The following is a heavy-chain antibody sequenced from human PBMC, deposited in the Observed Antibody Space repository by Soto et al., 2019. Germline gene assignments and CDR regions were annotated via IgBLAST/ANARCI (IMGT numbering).Heavy chain of an antibody. CDR2: IYYSGST. CDR1: GGSIISNYW. CDR3: ARERIVVVAATLDYYYYGMDV. Sequence: SETLSLTCAVSGGSIISNYWWAWIRQSPGKGLEWIGYIYYSGSTYYNPSLKSRVTVSVDTSKNQFSLKLSSVTAADTAVYYCARERIVVVAATLDYYYYGMDVWGQGTTVTVSS. J-gene: IGHJ6*02. D-gene: IGHD2-15*01. V-gene: IGHV4-28*03.